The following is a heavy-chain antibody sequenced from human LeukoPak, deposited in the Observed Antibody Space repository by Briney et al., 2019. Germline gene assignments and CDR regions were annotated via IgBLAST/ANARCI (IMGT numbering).Heavy chain of an antibody. J-gene: IGHJ4*02. CDR2: IYYSGST. D-gene: IGHD3-22*01. CDR1: GGSISSSSYY. Sequence: KSSETLSLTCTVSGGSISSSSYYWGWIRQPPWKGLEWIGSIYYSGSTYYNPSLKSRVTISVDTSKNQFSLKLSSVTAADTAVYYCARGVVIGYYFDYWGQGTLVTVSS. CDR3: ARGVVIGYYFDY. V-gene: IGHV4-39*01.